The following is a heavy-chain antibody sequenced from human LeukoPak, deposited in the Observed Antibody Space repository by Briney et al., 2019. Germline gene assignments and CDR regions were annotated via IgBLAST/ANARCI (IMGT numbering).Heavy chain of an antibody. CDR3: ARWFSTGRGFFDY. CDR1: GFTFSTYN. Sequence: GGSLRLSCAASGFTFSTYNMNWVRQAPGKGLEWVSYISSSSSIIYYADSVKGRFTISRDNAKNSLYLQMNSLRDEDTAVYYCARWFSTGRGFFDYWGQGILVTVSS. D-gene: IGHD6-19*01. J-gene: IGHJ4*02. CDR2: ISSSSSII. V-gene: IGHV3-48*02.